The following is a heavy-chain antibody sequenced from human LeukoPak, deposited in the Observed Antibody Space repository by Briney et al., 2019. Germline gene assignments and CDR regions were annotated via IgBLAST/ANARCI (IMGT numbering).Heavy chain of an antibody. J-gene: IGHJ5*02. Sequence: GGSLRLSCAVSGFTFSSYAISWVRQAPGKGLEWVSIISGSGNRTYYAQSVKGRFTLSRDKSKNMVYLQMNSLRVEETAVYYCARVQLSAEGGELDPWGQGTLVIVSS. CDR1: GFTFSSYA. CDR2: ISGSGNRT. V-gene: IGHV3-23*01. D-gene: IGHD1-1*01. CDR3: ARVQLSAEGGELDP.